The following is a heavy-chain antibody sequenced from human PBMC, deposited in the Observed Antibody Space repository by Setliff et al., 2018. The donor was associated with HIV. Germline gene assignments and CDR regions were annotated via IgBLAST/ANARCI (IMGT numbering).Heavy chain of an antibody. CDR2: IEKDGSEK. CDR3: ARGHYSSSSG. V-gene: IGHV3-7*03. Sequence: PGGSLRLSCAASGFSVSTYWMNWVRQAPGKGLEWVANIEKDGSEKYYVDSVKGRFTISRDNAKNSPYLQMNSLRAEDTAVYYCARGHYSSSSGWGQGALVTVSS. CDR1: GFSVSTYW. J-gene: IGHJ4*02. D-gene: IGHD6-6*01.